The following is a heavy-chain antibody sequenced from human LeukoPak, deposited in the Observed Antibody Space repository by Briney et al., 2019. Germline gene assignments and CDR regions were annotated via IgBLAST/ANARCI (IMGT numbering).Heavy chain of an antibody. CDR3: ARGRLYCSSTSCYTGAYYYYYYMDV. V-gene: IGHV4-4*07. Sequence: SETLSLTCTVSGGSISSYYWSWIRQPAGKGLEWIGRIYTSGSANYNPSLKSRVTMSVDTSKNQFSLKLSSVTAADTAVYHCARGRLYCSSTSCYTGAYYYYYYMDVWGKGTTVTVSS. J-gene: IGHJ6*03. CDR2: IYTSGSA. D-gene: IGHD2-2*02. CDR1: GGSISSYY.